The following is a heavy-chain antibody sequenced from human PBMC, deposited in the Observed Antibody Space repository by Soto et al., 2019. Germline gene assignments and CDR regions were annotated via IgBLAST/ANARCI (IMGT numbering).Heavy chain of an antibody. V-gene: IGHV4-34*01. CDR1: GGSFSGYY. CDR3: ASSQRIADRHSYYYYYMDV. CDR2: INHSGST. Sequence: SESLSLTCAVYGGSFSGYYWSWFRQPTGKGLEWIGEINHSGSTNYHPSLKSRVTTSVDTSKNQFSPKLSSVTAADTAVYYCASSQRIADRHSYYYYYMDVWGKGTTVTVSS. J-gene: IGHJ6*03. D-gene: IGHD6-6*01.